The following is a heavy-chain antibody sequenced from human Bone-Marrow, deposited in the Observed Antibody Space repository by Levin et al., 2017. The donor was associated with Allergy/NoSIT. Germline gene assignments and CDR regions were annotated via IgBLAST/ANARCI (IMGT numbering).Heavy chain of an antibody. V-gene: IGHV3-11*05. CDR3: ARGSRVIGFGEPLRDF. CDR2: ISSAGSYA. Sequence: GGSLRLSCAASGFSFSDFYMSWIRLAPGKGLEWISFISSAGSYANYADSVKGRFTISRDNARNSLYLQMYSLRAEDTAVYYCARGSRVIGFGEPLRDFWGQGTLVTVSS. D-gene: IGHD3-10*01. CDR1: GFSFSDFY. J-gene: IGHJ4*02.